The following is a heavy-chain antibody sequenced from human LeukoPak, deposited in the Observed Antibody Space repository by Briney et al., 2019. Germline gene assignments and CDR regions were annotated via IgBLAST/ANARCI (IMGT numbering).Heavy chain of an antibody. Sequence: SETLSLTCAVYGGSFSGYYWSWIRQPPGKGLEWIGEINHSGSTNYNPSLKSRVTISVDTSKNQFSLKLSSVTAEDTAVYYCASARPASWGSKGGDDAFDIWGQGTMVTVSS. J-gene: IGHJ3*02. CDR1: GGSFSGYY. CDR3: ASARPASWGSKGGDDAFDI. V-gene: IGHV4-34*01. CDR2: INHSGST. D-gene: IGHD7-27*01.